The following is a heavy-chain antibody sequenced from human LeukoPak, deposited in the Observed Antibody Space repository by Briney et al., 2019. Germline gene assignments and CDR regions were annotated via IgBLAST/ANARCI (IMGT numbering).Heavy chain of an antibody. D-gene: IGHD6-13*01. J-gene: IGHJ2*01. CDR1: GYTLTELS. CDR2: FDPEDGET. Sequence: ASVKVSCKVSGYTLTELSMHWVRQAPGKGLEWMGGFDPEDGETIYAQKFQGRVTMTEDTSTDTAYMELSSLRSEDTAVYYCEILAAAGPLVDFDLWGRGTLVTVSS. CDR3: EILAAAGPLVDFDL. V-gene: IGHV1-24*01.